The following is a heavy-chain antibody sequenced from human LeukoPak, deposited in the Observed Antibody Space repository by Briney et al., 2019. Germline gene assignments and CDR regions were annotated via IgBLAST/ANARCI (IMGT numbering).Heavy chain of an antibody. CDR1: GYTLTELS. CDR3: ATESDYYDSSVYLRRKPPLHFDI. CDR2: FDPEDGET. J-gene: IGHJ3*02. D-gene: IGHD3-22*01. V-gene: IGHV1-24*01. Sequence: ASVKVSCKVSGYTLTELSMHWVRQAPGKGLEWMGGFDPEDGETIYAQKFQGRVTMTEDTSTDTAYMELSSLRSEDTAVYYCATESDYYDSSVYLRRKPPLHFDIWGQGTMVTVSS.